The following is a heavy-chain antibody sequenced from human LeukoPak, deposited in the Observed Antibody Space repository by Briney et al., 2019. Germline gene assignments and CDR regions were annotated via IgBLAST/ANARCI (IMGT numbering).Heavy chain of an antibody. Sequence: GGSLRLSCTASGFTFKNNHMTWVRQAPGKGLEWVASMKDDGNEIQYVDSVKGRFTISRDNAKNSLYLQMNNLRAEDTAVYYCARNRATNDYWGQGTLVTVSS. V-gene: IGHV3-7*01. J-gene: IGHJ4*02. D-gene: IGHD1-26*01. CDR3: ARNRATNDY. CDR1: GFTFKNNH. CDR2: MKDDGNEI.